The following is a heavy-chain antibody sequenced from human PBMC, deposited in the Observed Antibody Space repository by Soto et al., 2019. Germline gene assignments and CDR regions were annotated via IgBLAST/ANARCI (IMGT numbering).Heavy chain of an antibody. V-gene: IGHV3-7*02. CDR1: GFPFSKFC. Sequence: DVQLVESGGGLAQPGGSLRLSCAASGFPFSKFCMTWVRQSPGKGLEWVANIKQDGSEKNYVDCVKGRFTSSRDNAENSLYLQMNSLRADDTAISYCMGTGWHSPRIVEYWGYGTLVIVS. D-gene: IGHD2-8*02. CDR2: IKQDGSEK. CDR3: MGTGWHSPRIVEY. J-gene: IGHJ4*01.